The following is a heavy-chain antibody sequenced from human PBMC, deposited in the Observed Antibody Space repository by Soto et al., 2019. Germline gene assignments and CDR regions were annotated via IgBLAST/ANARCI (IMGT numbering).Heavy chain of an antibody. Sequence: SETLSLTCTVSGGSISIGGYYLSWIRQHPGKGLEWIGYIYYSGSTYYNPYLKSRVTISVDTSKNQFSLKLSSVTAADTAVYYCASVTAAASDIWGKGQMITVSS. CDR1: GGSISIGGYY. V-gene: IGHV4-31*03. J-gene: IGHJ3*02. CDR3: ASVTAAASDI. D-gene: IGHD6-13*01. CDR2: IYYSGST.